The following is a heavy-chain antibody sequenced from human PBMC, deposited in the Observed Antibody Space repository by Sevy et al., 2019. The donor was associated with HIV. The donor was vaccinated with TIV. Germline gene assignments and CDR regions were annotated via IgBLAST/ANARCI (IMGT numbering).Heavy chain of an antibody. CDR1: GFTFSSYA. Sequence: GGSLRLSCAASGFTFSSYAMHWVRQAPGKGLEWVAVISYDGSNKYYADSVKGRFTISRDNSKNTLYLQMNSLRAEDTDVYYCARVTVTTSWYFDLWGRGTLVTVSS. D-gene: IGHD4-17*01. J-gene: IGHJ2*01. V-gene: IGHV3-30-3*01. CDR3: ARVTVTTSWYFDL. CDR2: ISYDGSNK.